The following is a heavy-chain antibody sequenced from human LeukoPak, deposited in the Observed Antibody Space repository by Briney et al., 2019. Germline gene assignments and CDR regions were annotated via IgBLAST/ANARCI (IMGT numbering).Heavy chain of an antibody. V-gene: IGHV1-2*02. CDR2: INPNSGGT. D-gene: IGHD3-3*01. CDR3: ARDWANTIFGVVLYFDY. CDR1: GYTFTGYY. J-gene: IGHJ4*02. Sequence: ASVKVSCKASGYTFTGYYMHWVRQAPGQGLEWMGWINPNSGGTNYAQKFQGRGTMTRDTSISTAYMELSRLRSDDTAVYYCARDWANTIFGVVLYFDYWGQGTLVTVSS.